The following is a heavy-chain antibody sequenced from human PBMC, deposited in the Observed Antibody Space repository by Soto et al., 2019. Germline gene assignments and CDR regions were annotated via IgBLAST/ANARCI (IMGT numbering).Heavy chain of an antibody. V-gene: IGHV3-15*07. J-gene: IGHJ4*02. CDR3: TTGPVAVAGDDD. CDR2: IKSKTDGGTT. Sequence: GGSLRLSCAASGFTFSNALINWVRQPPGKGLEWVGRIKSKTDGGTTDYAAPVKGRFTISRDDSKTTLYLQMTSLKTEDTAVYYCTTGPVAVAGDDDSGQGTPVTVSS. D-gene: IGHD6-19*01. CDR1: GFTFSNAL.